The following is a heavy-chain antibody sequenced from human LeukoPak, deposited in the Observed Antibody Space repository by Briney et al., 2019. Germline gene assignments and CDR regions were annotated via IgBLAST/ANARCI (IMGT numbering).Heavy chain of an antibody. Sequence: GGSLRLSCAASGFTFSSYWMHWVRQAPGKGLVWVSHINTDGTSTSYADSVKGRFTISRDNAKNTLYLQMNSLRAEDTAVYYCARGIVATIMNWYFDLWGRGTLVTVSS. CDR1: GFTFSSYW. CDR2: INTDGTST. D-gene: IGHD5-12*01. J-gene: IGHJ2*01. CDR3: ARGIVATIMNWYFDL. V-gene: IGHV3-74*01.